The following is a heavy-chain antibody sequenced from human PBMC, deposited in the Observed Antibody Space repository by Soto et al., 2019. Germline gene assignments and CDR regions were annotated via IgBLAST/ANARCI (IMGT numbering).Heavy chain of an antibody. J-gene: IGHJ4*02. Sequence: QVQLQESGPRLVKPSGTLSLTCTVSGGSITSNNWWTWVRQPPGKGLEWIGEIYHSGDTNFKPSLESHVSISVDKSKNQMSLRLNSVTAADTAVYYCARETYSNYGGWIDFWGQGALVTVSS. V-gene: IGHV4-4*02. D-gene: IGHD4-4*01. CDR3: ARETYSNYGGWIDF. CDR1: GGSITSNNW. CDR2: IYHSGDT.